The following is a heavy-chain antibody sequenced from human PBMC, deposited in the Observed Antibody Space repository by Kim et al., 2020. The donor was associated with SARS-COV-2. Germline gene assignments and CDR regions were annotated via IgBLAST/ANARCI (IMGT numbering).Heavy chain of an antibody. V-gene: IGHV4-39*01. J-gene: IGHJ3*02. CDR3: ALDYYDSSGYYYGDAFDI. CDR1: GGSISSSSYY. Sequence: SETLSLTCTVSGGSISSSSYYWGWIRQPPGKGLEWIGSIYYSGSTYYNPSLKSRVTISVDTSKNQFSLKLSSVTAADTAVYYCALDYYDSSGYYYGDAFDIWGQGTMVTVSS. D-gene: IGHD3-22*01. CDR2: IYYSGST.